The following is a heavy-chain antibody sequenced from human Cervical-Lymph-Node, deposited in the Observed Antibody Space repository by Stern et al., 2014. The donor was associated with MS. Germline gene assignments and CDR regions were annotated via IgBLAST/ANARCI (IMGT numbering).Heavy chain of an antibody. D-gene: IGHD3-3*01. J-gene: IGHJ6*02. CDR2: MNHNSGNT. Sequence: VHLVESGAEVKKPGASVKVSCKASGYTFTSYDINWVRQATGQGLEWTGWMNHNSGNTGYAQKFQGRVTMTRNTSISTAYMELSSLRSEDTAVYYCARVRFSYYDFWSGYYSVDYYGMDVWGQGTTVTVSS. V-gene: IGHV1-8*01. CDR1: GYTFTSYD. CDR3: ARVRFSYYDFWSGYYSVDYYGMDV.